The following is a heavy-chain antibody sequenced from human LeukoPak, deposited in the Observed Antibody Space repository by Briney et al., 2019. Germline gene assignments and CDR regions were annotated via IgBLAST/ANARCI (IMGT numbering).Heavy chain of an antibody. J-gene: IGHJ4*02. D-gene: IGHD6-13*01. CDR1: GFTVSSNY. Sequence: GGSLRLSCAASGFTVSSNYMSWVRQAPGKGLEWVSVIYSGGSTYYADSVKGRFTISRDNSKNTLYLQMNSLRAEDTAVYYCAKDRAQQLVLDFWGQGTLVTVSS. CDR3: AKDRAQQLVLDF. V-gene: IGHV3-53*01. CDR2: IYSGGST.